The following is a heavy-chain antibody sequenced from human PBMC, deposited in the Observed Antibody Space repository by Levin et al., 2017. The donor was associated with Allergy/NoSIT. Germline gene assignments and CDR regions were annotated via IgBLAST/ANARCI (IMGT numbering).Heavy chain of an antibody. CDR2: IYHSGST. CDR1: GASISTYY. CDR3: ARGDTLIRGAYCFDY. Sequence: RASETLSLTCTVSGASISTYYWNWIRQPPGKGLEWIGYIYHSGSTNFNPSLKSRVTISLDTSKSQISLKLTSVTAADTAVYYCARGDTLIRGAYCFDYWGHGTLVTVSP. V-gene: IGHV4-59*01. D-gene: IGHD3-10*01. J-gene: IGHJ4*01.